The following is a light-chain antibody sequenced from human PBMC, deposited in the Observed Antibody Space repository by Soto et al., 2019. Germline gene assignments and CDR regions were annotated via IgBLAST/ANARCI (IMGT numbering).Light chain of an antibody. CDR1: QGISNH. CDR2: AAS. CDR3: QHYNSYSEA. V-gene: IGKV1-16*01. Sequence: DIQMTQSPSSLSASVGDRVTITCRASQGISNHLAWFQQKPGKAPKSLIYAASTLKSGVPSRFSDSGSGTEFTLTISSLQPDDFATYYCQHYNSYSEAFGQGTKVELK. J-gene: IGKJ1*01.